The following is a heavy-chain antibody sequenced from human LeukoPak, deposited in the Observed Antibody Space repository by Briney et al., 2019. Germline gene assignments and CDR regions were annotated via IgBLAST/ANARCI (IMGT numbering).Heavy chain of an antibody. CDR1: GFTFSSYN. D-gene: IGHD6-6*01. V-gene: IGHV3-21*01. CDR3: ARDHSSYNYFDY. CDR2: ISGSSSYI. Sequence: PGGSLRLSCAASGFTFSSYNINWVRQAPGKGLEWVSSISGSSSYIYYADSVKGRFTISRDNAKNSVYLQMNSLRAEDTAVYYCARDHSSYNYFDYWGQGTLVTVSS. J-gene: IGHJ4*02.